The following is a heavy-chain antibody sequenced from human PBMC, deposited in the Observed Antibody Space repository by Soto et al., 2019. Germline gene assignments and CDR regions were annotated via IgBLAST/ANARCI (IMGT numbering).Heavy chain of an antibody. V-gene: IGHV4-59*01. D-gene: IGHD5-12*01. CDR3: ARVGGYSGYDPNPFDY. J-gene: IGHJ4*02. CDR2: IYYSGST. CDR1: VGSISSYY. Sequence: SETLSLTCTVSVGSISSYYWSWIRQPPGKGLEWIGYIYYSGSTNYNPSLKSRVTISVDTSKNQFSLKLSSVTAADTAVYYCARVGGYSGYDPNPFDYWGQGTLVTVSS.